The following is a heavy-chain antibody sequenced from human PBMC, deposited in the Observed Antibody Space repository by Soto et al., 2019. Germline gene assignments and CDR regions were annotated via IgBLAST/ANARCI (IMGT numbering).Heavy chain of an antibody. V-gene: IGHV3-7*05. CDR1: GFTFSSYW. Sequence: GGSLTLSCAASGFTFSSYWMSWVRQAPGKGLEWVANIKQDGSEKYYVDSVKGRFTISRDNAKNSLYLQMNSLRAEDTAVYYCARASVAGTALISYGMDVWGQGTTVTVSS. D-gene: IGHD6-19*01. CDR2: IKQDGSEK. CDR3: ARASVAGTALISYGMDV. J-gene: IGHJ6*02.